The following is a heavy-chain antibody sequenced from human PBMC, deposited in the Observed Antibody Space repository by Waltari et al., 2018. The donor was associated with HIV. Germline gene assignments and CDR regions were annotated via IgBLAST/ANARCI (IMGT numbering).Heavy chain of an antibody. CDR2: FDPKNGKP. V-gene: IGHV1-24*01. Sequence: QLIQSTSALKRPGASVIISCQVSGYPLSDLSMQWVRPGRGHRLEWMGGFDPKNGKPVYSQRFWGRVSLAEDTSQDTAFLELNRLTSDDTAVYYCVTLYNESPLYSNFWGQGTLVTV. CDR3: VTLYNESPLYSNF. CDR1: GYPLSDLS. J-gene: IGHJ1*01. D-gene: IGHD2-15*01.